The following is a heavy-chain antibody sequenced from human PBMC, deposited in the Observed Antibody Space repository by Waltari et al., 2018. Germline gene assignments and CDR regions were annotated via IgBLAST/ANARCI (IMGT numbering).Heavy chain of an antibody. CDR1: GYTFTSYA. D-gene: IGHD2-15*01. V-gene: IGHV1-3*01. CDR3: ARAPKIRGSCYWLVDYYGMDV. CDR2: INAGNGNT. J-gene: IGHJ6*02. Sequence: QVQLVQSGAEVKKPGASVKVSCKASGYTFTSYAMHWVRQAPGQRLEWMGWINAGNGNTKYSQKFQGRVTITRDTSASTAYMELSSLRSEDTAVYYCARAPKIRGSCYWLVDYYGMDVWGQGTTVTVSS.